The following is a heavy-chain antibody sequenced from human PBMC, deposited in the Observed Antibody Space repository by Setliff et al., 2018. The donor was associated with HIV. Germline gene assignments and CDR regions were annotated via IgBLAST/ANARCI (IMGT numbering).Heavy chain of an antibody. D-gene: IGHD3-16*01. CDR3: ARTVKTALGDLLSPYYYYMDL. V-gene: IGHV1-18*01. J-gene: IGHJ6*03. CDR2: MSTYSGNT. CDR1: GYTFINYG. Sequence: ASVKVSCKAYGYTFINYGITWVRQAPGQGLEWMGWMSTYSGNTDYAQNVQGRFTMTSDTSTTTAYMELRNLRSNDSAVYYCARTVKTALGDLLSPYYYYMDLWGKGTTVTVSS.